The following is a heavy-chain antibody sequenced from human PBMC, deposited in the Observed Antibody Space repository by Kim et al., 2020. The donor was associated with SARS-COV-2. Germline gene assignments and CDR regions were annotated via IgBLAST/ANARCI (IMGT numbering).Heavy chain of an antibody. D-gene: IGHD3-9*01. CDR3: ARALTSRSYYYYYAMDV. V-gene: IGHV4-30-2*04. Sequence: LKSRVTISVDTSKTQFSLKPSSVTAADTAVYYCARALTSRSYYYYYAMDVWGQGTTVTVSS. J-gene: IGHJ6*02.